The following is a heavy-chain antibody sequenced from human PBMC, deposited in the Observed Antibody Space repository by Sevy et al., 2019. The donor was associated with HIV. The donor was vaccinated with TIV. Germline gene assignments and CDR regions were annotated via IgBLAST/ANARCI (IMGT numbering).Heavy chain of an antibody. CDR2: LGGSVDMT. J-gene: IGHJ6*02. D-gene: IGHD1-26*01. V-gene: IGHV3-23*01. Sequence: GGSLRLSCVASGFTLSSYAMSWVRQAPGKGLKWVSALGGSVDMTYYADFVKGRFTISRDNSKNTLYLQMNSLRAEDTAVYYCARVVEALPGYYYGMDVWGQGTTVTVSS. CDR1: GFTLSSYA. CDR3: ARVVEALPGYYYGMDV.